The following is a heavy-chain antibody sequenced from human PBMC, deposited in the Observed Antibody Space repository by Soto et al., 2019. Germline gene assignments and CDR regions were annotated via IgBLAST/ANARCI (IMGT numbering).Heavy chain of an antibody. D-gene: IGHD3-22*01. V-gene: IGHV4-30-2*01. CDR1: GGSISSGGYS. J-gene: IGHJ4*02. CDR2: IYHSGST. Sequence: SETLSLTCAVSGGSISSGGYSWSWIRQPPGKGLEWIGYIYHSGSTYYNPSLKSRVTISVDRSKNQFSLKLSSVTAADTAVYYCASMRGGYDSRGYDYCGQGTLVTVSS. CDR3: ASMRGGYDSRGYDY.